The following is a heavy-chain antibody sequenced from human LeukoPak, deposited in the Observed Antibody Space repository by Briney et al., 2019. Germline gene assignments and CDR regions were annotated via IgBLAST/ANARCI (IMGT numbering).Heavy chain of an antibody. CDR3: ARGTIVVVPAATDPLYYFDY. J-gene: IGHJ4*02. D-gene: IGHD2-2*01. V-gene: IGHV4-31*03. CDR2: IYYSGST. CDR1: GGSISSGGYY. Sequence: SETLSLTCTVSGGSISSGGYYWSCIRQHPGTGLEWIGYIYYSGSTYYNPSLKSRVTISVDTSKNQFSLKLSSVTAADTAVYYCARGTIVVVPAATDPLYYFDYWGQGTLVTVSS.